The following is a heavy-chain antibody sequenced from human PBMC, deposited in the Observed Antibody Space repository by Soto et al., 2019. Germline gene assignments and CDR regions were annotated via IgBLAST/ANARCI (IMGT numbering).Heavy chain of an antibody. J-gene: IGHJ4*02. V-gene: IGHV4-39*01. CDR3: VGGYPCVVFDY. Sequence: SETLSLTCTVSGGSMSTSGYYWGWIRQTPGKGLEYIGNIAYRGTASYNPSLESRVTISTDTSKNQFSLKLTSVTATDTVFFICVGGYPCVVFDYWGQGTLLIVS. CDR2: IAYRGTA. D-gene: IGHD3-22*01. CDR1: GGSMSTSGYY.